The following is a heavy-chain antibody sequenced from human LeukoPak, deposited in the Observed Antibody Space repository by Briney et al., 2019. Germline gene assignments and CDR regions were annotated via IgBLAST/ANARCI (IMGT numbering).Heavy chain of an antibody. V-gene: IGHV3-33*01. J-gene: IGHJ4*02. CDR2: VSYAGTNK. CDR1: GFTFSSYG. CDR3: ARDISSRYFDL. Sequence: PGGSLRLSCAASGFTFSSYGMHWVRQAPGKGLEWVAVVSYAGTNKYYADSVKGRFTISRDNSKNTLYLQMNSLTAEDTAVYYCARDISSRYFDLWGQGTLVTVSS.